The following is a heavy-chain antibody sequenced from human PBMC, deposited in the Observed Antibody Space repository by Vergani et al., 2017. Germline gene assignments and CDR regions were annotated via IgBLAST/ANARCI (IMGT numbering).Heavy chain of an antibody. CDR2: ISISSSYI. J-gene: IGHJ3*01. Sequence: EVQLVESGGGLVKPGGSLRLSCAASGFTFSSYSMNWVRQAPGQGLEWVSSISISSSYIYYATAVKGRFTISRDNAKNSLYLQMNSLRAEDTAVYYCATSRVLLDYWGQGIMVTVSS. CDR1: GFTFSSYS. V-gene: IGHV3-21*01. CDR3: ATSRVLLDY. D-gene: IGHD3-9*01.